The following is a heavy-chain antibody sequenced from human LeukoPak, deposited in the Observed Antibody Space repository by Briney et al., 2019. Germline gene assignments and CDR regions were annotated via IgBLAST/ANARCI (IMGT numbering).Heavy chain of an antibody. J-gene: IGHJ4*02. V-gene: IGHV3-23*01. CDR2: ISGSGRGT. Sequence: GGSLRLSCAASGFTFSSYAMNWVRQAPGKGLEWASAISGSGRGTYYADSVKGRFTISRDNSKNTLSLQMNSLRAEDTAVYYCAQPSSGWTSFDFWGQGTLVTVSS. CDR1: GFTFSSYA. CDR3: AQPSSGWTSFDF. D-gene: IGHD6-19*01.